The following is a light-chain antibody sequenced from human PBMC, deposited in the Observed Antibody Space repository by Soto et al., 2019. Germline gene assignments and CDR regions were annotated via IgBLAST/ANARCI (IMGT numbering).Light chain of an antibody. V-gene: IGKV3-15*01. CDR1: QSVSSN. CDR3: QQYNNWIT. J-gene: IGKJ5*01. Sequence: ITQSPSTLSASVGGTVTVTCRASQSVSSNLAWYQQKPGQAPRLLIYGASTRATGIPARLSGSGSGTEFTLTISSLQSEDFAVYYCQQYNNWITFGQGTRLEIK. CDR2: GAS.